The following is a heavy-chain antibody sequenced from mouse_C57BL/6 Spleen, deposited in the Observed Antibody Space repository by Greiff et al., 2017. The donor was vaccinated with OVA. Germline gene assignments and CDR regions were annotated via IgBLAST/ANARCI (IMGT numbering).Heavy chain of an antibody. CDR2: INPSSGYT. CDR3: ARGGYYGSSYSLAYFDY. D-gene: IGHD1-1*01. CDR1: GYTFTSYT. Sequence: VQLQQSGAELARPGASVKMSCKASGYTFTSYTMHWVKQRPGQGLEWIGYINPSSGYTKYNQKFKDKATLTADKSSSTAYMQLSSLTSEDSAVYYCARGGYYGSSYSLAYFDYWGQGTTLTVSS. J-gene: IGHJ2*01. V-gene: IGHV1-4*01.